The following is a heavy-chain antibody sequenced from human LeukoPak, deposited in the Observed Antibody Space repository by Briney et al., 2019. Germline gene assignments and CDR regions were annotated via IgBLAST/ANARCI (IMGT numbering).Heavy chain of an antibody. CDR1: GGTFSSYA. CDR3: ARKGAYYYDSSDVFHPDY. CDR2: IIPILGIA. Sequence: SVKVSCKASGGTFSSYAISWVRQAPGQGLEWMGRIIPILGIANYAQKFQGRVTITADKSTSTAYMELSSLRSEDTAVYYCARKGAYYYDSSDVFHPDYWGQGTMVTVSS. J-gene: IGHJ4*02. V-gene: IGHV1-69*04. D-gene: IGHD3-22*01.